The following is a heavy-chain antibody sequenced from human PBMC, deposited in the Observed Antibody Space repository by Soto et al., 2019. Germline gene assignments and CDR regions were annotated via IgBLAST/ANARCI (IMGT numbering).Heavy chain of an antibody. V-gene: IGHV4-59*11. J-gene: IGHJ4*02. CDR2: IYYTGNT. Sequence: PSETLSLTCTVSGDPINSLYWSWIRQPPGKGLEWIGYIYYTGNTNYNPSLTSRVTISVDTSKRQFSLKLSSVTAADTAVYYCAHGYVQLLATFHYFDSWGQGTQVTVSS. CDR3: AHGYVQLLATFHYFDS. D-gene: IGHD2-2*01. CDR1: GDPINSLY.